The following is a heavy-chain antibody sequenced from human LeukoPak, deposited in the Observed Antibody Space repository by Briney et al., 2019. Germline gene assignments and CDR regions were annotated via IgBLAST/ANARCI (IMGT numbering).Heavy chain of an antibody. CDR2: ISSSSSYI. Sequence: GGSLRLSCAASGFTFSSYSMNWVRQAPGKGLEWVSSISSSSSYIYYADSVKGRFTISRDNAKNSLYPQMNSLRAEDTAVYYCASQEWLTIDYWGQGTLVTVSS. CDR3: ASQEWLTIDY. D-gene: IGHD3-3*01. V-gene: IGHV3-21*04. CDR1: GFTFSSYS. J-gene: IGHJ4*02.